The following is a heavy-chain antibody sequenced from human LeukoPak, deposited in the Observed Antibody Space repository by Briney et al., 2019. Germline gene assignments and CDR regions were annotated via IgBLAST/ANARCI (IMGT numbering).Heavy chain of an antibody. CDR3: ARDSGAAAAKGIDY. CDR2: IYSGGNT. J-gene: IGHJ4*02. CDR1: GFTVSSNY. V-gene: IGHV3-53*01. D-gene: IGHD6-13*01. Sequence: GGSLRLSCTASGFTVSSNYMSWVRQAPGKGLEWVSVIYSGGNTYYADSVKGRFTISRDNSKNTLYLQMNSLRAEDTAVYYCARDSGAAAAKGIDYWGQETLVTVSS.